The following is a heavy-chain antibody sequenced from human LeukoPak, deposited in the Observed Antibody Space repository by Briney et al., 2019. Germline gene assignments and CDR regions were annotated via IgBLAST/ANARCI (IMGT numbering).Heavy chain of an antibody. Sequence: GGSLRLSCAASGFTFSDYYMSWIRQAPGKGLEWVSYISSSGSTIYYADSVKGRFTISRDNAKNSLYLQMNSLRAEDTAVYYCASAPITMIVVSSDAFDIWGQGTLVTVSS. CDR3: ASAPITMIVVSSDAFDI. CDR1: GFTFSDYY. J-gene: IGHJ3*02. CDR2: ISSSGSTI. D-gene: IGHD3-22*01. V-gene: IGHV3-11*01.